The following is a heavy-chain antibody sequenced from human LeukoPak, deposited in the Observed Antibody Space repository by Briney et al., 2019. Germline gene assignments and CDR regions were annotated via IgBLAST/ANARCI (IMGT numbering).Heavy chain of an antibody. CDR1: GFTVSSSY. V-gene: IGHV4-30-4*08. Sequence: LRLSCAASGFTVSSSYLSWIRQPPGKGLEWIGYIYYSGSTYYNPSLKSRVTISVDTSKNQFSLKLSSVTAADTAVYYCAGAVWFGEPHYFDYWGQGTLVTVSS. CDR3: AGAVWFGEPHYFDY. CDR2: IYYSGST. J-gene: IGHJ4*02. D-gene: IGHD3-10*01.